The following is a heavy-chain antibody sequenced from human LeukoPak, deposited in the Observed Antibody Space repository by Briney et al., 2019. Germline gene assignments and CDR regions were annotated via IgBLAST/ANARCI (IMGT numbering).Heavy chain of an antibody. Sequence: GGSLRLSCTVSGFTVSSNSMSWVRQAPGKGLEWVSFIYSDNTHYSDSVKGRFTISRDNSKNTLYLQMNSLRAEDTAVYYCARVRSMIGYYYFDYWGQGTLVTVSS. V-gene: IGHV3-53*01. CDR2: IYSDNT. CDR1: GFTVSSNS. J-gene: IGHJ4*02. D-gene: IGHD3-16*01. CDR3: ARVRSMIGYYYFDY.